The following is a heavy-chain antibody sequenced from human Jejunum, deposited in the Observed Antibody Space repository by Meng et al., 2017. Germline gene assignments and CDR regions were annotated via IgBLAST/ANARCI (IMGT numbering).Heavy chain of an antibody. J-gene: IGHJ5*01. CDR3: ARESWDSTGSYWFDS. CDR2: INAANGDT. D-gene: IGHD2-2*01. V-gene: IGHV1-3*01. CDR1: GYTFTSYA. Sequence: QVQLVQVGAEVKKTGDSVKVSCKTSGYTFTSYAMHWVRQDPGQRLEWMGWINAANGDTRYSQKFQGRVTITRDTSARTAYMEVSSLRFEDTAVYYCARESWDSTGSYWFDSWGQGTLVTVSS.